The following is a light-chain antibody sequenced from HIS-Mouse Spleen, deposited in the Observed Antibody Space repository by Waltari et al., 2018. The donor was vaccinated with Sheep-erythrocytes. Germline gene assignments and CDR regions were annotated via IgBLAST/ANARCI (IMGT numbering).Light chain of an antibody. Sequence: GQRVTISCSGSSSNIGSNTVNWYQQHPGKAPKLMIYDVSKRPSGVPDRFSGSKSGNTASLTISGLQAEDEADYYCCSYAGSYNHVFATGTKVTVL. CDR3: CSYAGSYNHV. CDR2: DVS. V-gene: IGLV2-11*01. CDR1: SSNIGSNT. J-gene: IGLJ1*01.